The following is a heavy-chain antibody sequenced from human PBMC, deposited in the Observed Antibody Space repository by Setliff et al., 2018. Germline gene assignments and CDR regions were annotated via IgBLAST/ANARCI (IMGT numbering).Heavy chain of an antibody. J-gene: IGHJ6*03. CDR1: GGSISSYY. D-gene: IGHD6-19*01. CDR2: IYIGGSA. CDR3: AREQWLDPPGYYYMDV. V-gene: IGHV4-4*07. Sequence: SETLSLTCTVSGGSISSYYWSWIRQPAGKGLEWIGHIYIGGSANSNPSLKSRVTMSIDTSKNQFSLKLNSVTAADMAVYYCAREQWLDPPGYYYMDVWAKGTTVTVAS.